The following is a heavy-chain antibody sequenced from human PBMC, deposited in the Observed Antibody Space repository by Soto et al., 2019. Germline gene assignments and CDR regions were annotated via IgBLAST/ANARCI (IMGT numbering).Heavy chain of an antibody. CDR2: IYNSGST. V-gene: IGHV4-4*07. Sequence: QVQLQESGPGLVKPSETLSLTCTVFGGSMNSYYWNWIRQPAGKGLEWIGRIYNSGSTNYNPSLKSQVTMSVDTSQNQFSLKLTSVTAADTAVYYCVRGRDYGGSFFDYWGQGTLVTVSS. J-gene: IGHJ4*02. CDR1: GGSMNSYY. CDR3: VRGRDYGGSFFDY. D-gene: IGHD2-15*01.